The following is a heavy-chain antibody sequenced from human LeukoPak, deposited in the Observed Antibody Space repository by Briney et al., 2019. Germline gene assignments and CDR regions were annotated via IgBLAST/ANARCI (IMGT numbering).Heavy chain of an antibody. J-gene: IGHJ6*02. CDR2: IWYDGSNK. CDR3: ARVGCSGGSCRPYYYYAMDV. CDR1: GFTFGDYA. V-gene: IGHV3-33*01. Sequence: TGGSLRLSCTASGFTFGDYAMNWVRQAPGKGLEWVAVIWYDGSNKYYAESVKGRFTISRDNSKNTLYLQMNSLRAEDTAVYYCARVGCSGGSCRPYYYYAMDVWGQGTTVTVSS. D-gene: IGHD2-15*01.